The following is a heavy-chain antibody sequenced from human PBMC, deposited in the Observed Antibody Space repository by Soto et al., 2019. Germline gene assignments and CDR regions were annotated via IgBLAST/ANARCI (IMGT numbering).Heavy chain of an antibody. CDR1: GYIFTNYW. Sequence: PGESLKISCKGSGYIFTNYWIGCLLQMPGKGLEWMGIIYPGDSNTRYSPSFQGQVTISADKSISTAYLQWSSLKASDTAMYYCARQGFCSSTSCYTVDYWGQGTRVTVS. V-gene: IGHV5-51*01. D-gene: IGHD2-2*02. CDR2: IYPGDSNT. J-gene: IGHJ4*02. CDR3: ARQGFCSSTSCYTVDY.